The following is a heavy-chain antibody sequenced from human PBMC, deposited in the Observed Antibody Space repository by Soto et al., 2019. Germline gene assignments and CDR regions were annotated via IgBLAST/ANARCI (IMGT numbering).Heavy chain of an antibody. Sequence: QVQLQQWGAGLLKPSETLSLTCPVNGGSFSDYYWTWIRQPPGKGLEWIGEVNHGGSTHYNPSLTIRVSISVDTSKKQFSLNLTFVTAADTAVYYCAREWWSGSLIGGSLGGEGTLVTVSS. D-gene: IGHD3-3*01. CDR1: GGSFSDYY. J-gene: IGHJ4*02. CDR2: VNHGGST. V-gene: IGHV4-34*01. CDR3: AREWWSGSLIGGSL.